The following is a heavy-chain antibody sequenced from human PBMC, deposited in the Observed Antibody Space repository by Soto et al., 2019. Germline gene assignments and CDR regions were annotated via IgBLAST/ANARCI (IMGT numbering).Heavy chain of an antibody. V-gene: IGHV1-69*01. CDR2: NITIFGKA. J-gene: IGHJ5*02. CDR3: ARDRPQNYYDSRGAFDP. D-gene: IGHD3-22*01. Sequence: QVQLVQSGAEVKKPGSSVNVSCKDSGGPFRSYAIIWVRQAPGQGLEWMGGNITIFGKANYAQKFQGRVTITADDSTSTAYRELSILGSEDTAVYYCARDRPQNYYDSRGAFDPWGQGSLVTVSS. CDR1: GGPFRSYA.